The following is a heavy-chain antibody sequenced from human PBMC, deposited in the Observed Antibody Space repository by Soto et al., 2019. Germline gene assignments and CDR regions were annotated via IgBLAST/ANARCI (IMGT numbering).Heavy chain of an antibody. CDR1: GYTFTTYG. V-gene: IGHV1-18*01. CDR2: ISTYNGNT. D-gene: IGHD3-16*01. Sequence: QVQLVQSGAEVKKPGASVKVSCKASGYTFTTYGISWVRQAPGQGLEWMGWISTYNGNTNYAQKLQGRVTMTTDTSTSTGYRELRSLRSDDPAVYYCAGGGEGWKGAGDYWGQGTLVTVSS. CDR3: AGGGEGWKGAGDY. J-gene: IGHJ4*02.